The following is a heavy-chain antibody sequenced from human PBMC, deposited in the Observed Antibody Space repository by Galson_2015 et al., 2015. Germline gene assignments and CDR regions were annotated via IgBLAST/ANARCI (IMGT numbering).Heavy chain of an antibody. CDR3: ARRYCTGGICYPGAFDI. CDR1: GASISTASGGSIGSYY. Sequence: SETLSLTCSVSGASISTASGGSIGSYYWSWIRQPPGKGLEWIGYIYYSGSTKYNPSLKSRVTISLDTPKNQFSLKLSSVTAADTAVYYCARRYCTGGICYPGAFDIWGQGTMVSVSS. CDR2: IYYSGST. J-gene: IGHJ3*02. D-gene: IGHD2-8*02. V-gene: IGHV4-61*01.